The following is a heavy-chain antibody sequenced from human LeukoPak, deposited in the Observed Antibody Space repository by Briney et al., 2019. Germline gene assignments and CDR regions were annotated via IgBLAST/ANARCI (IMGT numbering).Heavy chain of an antibody. CDR1: GGSISSYY. D-gene: IGHD6-19*01. CDR3: ARDQWLGIDY. V-gene: IGHV4-59*01. Sequence: SETLSLTCTVSGGSISSYYWSWLRQPPGKGLEWIGYIYYSGSTNYNPSLKSRVTISVDTSKNQFSLKLSSVTAADTAVYYCARDQWLGIDYWGQGTLVTVSS. CDR2: IYYSGST. J-gene: IGHJ4*02.